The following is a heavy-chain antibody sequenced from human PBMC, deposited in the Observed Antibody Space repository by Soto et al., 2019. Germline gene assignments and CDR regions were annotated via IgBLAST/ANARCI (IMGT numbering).Heavy chain of an antibody. D-gene: IGHD6-13*01. CDR2: IYYSGST. J-gene: IGHJ5*02. V-gene: IGHV4-61*01. CDR1: GGSVSSGRYY. CDR3: AISSGGSSWYNRWFDP. Sequence: ATLSLTCTFSGGSVSSGRYYWSWIRQPPGKGLEWIGYIYYSGSTNYNPSLKSRVTISVDTSKNQFYLKLSSVTAADTAVYCCAISSGGSSWYNRWFDPWGQGTLVTGSS.